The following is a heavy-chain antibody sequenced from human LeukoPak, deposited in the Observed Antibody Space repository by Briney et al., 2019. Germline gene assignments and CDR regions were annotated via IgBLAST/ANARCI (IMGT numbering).Heavy chain of an antibody. CDR2: ISYDGSNK. CDR1: GFTFSSYG. D-gene: IGHD3-22*01. J-gene: IGHJ6*02. V-gene: IGHV3-30*18. CDR3: AKVASGYFYYYGMVV. Sequence: TGGSLRLSCAASGFTFSSYGMHWVRQAPGKGLEWVAVISYDGSNKYYADSVKGRFTISRDNSKNTLYLQMNSLRAEDTAVYYCAKVASGYFYYYGMVVWGQGTTVTVSS.